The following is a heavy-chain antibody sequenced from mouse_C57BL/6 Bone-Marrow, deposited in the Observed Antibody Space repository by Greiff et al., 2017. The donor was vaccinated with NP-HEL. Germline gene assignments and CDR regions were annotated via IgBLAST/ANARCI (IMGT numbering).Heavy chain of an antibody. J-gene: IGHJ4*01. V-gene: IGHV1-69*01. CDR2: IDPSDSYT. D-gene: IGHD1-1*01. CDR3: ARSDYGSSSYYYAMDY. CDR1: GYTFTSYW. Sequence: QVQLQQSGAELVMPGASVKLSCKASGYTFTSYWMHWVKQRPGQGLEWIGEIDPSDSYTNYNQKFKGKSTLTVDKSSSTAYMQLSSLTSEDSAVHYCARSDYGSSSYYYAMDYWGQGTSVTVSS.